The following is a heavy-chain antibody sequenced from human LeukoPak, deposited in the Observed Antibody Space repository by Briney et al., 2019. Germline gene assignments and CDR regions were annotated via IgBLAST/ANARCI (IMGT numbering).Heavy chain of an antibody. J-gene: IGHJ6*03. CDR3: AREGYGDSLGYYYMDV. CDR1: DESFSGYY. Sequence: SETLSLTCAVSDESFSGYYWNWIRQPAGKGLEWIGRIYTSGSTNYNPSLKSRVTMSVDTSKNQFSLKLSSVTAADTAVYYCAREGYGDSLGYYYMDVWGKGTTVTVSS. CDR2: IYTSGST. D-gene: IGHD4-17*01. V-gene: IGHV4-4*07.